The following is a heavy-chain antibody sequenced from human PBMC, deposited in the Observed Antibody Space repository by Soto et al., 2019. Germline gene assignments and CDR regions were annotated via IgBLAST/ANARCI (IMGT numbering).Heavy chain of an antibody. J-gene: IGHJ4*02. V-gene: IGHV1-69*08. CDR1: GGTFSSYT. CDR3: TREEYYYGSGAFFDY. CDR2: IIPILGIA. D-gene: IGHD3-10*01. Sequence: QVQLVQSGAEVKKPGSSVKVSCKASGGTFSSYTISWVRQAPGQGLEWMGRIIPILGIANYAQKFQARVTITADKSTSTAYMELSSRRSEDTAVYYCTREEYYYGSGAFFDYWGPGTLVTVSS.